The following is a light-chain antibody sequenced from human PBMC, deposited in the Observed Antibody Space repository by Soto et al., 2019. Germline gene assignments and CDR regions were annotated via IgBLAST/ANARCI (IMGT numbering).Light chain of an antibody. CDR3: SSYTSSSTLV. CDR1: SSDVGGYNY. J-gene: IGLJ2*01. CDR2: DVS. Sequence: QSVLTQPASVSGSPGQSITISCTGTSSDVGGYNYVSWYQQHPGKAPKLMIYDVSNRPSGVSNRLSGSKSGNTASLTICGLQAEDEADYYCSSYTSSSTLVFGGVTTLTVL. V-gene: IGLV2-14*01.